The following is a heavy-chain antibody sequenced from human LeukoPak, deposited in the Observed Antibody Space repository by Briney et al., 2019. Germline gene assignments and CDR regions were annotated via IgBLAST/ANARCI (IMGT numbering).Heavy chain of an antibody. V-gene: IGHV4-59*01. CDR3: ARDPSYSSGWFDY. D-gene: IGHD6-25*01. Sequence: SETLSLTCTVSGGSIRSYYWSWIRQPPGKGLEWIGYTYYSGSTNYNPSLKSRVAISVTTSKNQFSLELSSVTAADTAVYYCARDPSYSSGWFDYWGQETLVTVSS. CDR2: TYYSGST. CDR1: GGSIRSYY. J-gene: IGHJ4*02.